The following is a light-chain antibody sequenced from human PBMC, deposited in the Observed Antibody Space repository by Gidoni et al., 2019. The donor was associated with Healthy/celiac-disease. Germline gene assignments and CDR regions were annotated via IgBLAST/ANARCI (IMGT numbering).Light chain of an antibody. Sequence: YELTQPPSVSVSPGQTASITCSGDKLGDKYACWYQQKPGQSHVLVIYQDSKRPSGIPERFSGSNSGNTATLTISGTQAMDEADYYCQAWDSRHVVFGGGTKLTVL. CDR3: QAWDSRHVV. J-gene: IGLJ2*01. CDR1: KLGDKY. V-gene: IGLV3-1*01. CDR2: QDS.